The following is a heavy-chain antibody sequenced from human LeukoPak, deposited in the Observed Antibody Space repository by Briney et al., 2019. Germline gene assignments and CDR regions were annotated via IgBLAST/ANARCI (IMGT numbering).Heavy chain of an antibody. V-gene: IGHV3-53*01. J-gene: IGHJ4*02. D-gene: IGHD2-2*01. CDR1: GFTVSSNY. Sequence: GGSLRLSCAASGFTVSSNYMSWVRQAPWKGLEWVSVIYSGGSTYYADSVKGRFTISRDNSKNTLYLQMNSLRAEDTAVYYCARGSGGYCSSTSCYYFDYWGQGTLVTVSS. CDR3: ARGSGGYCSSTSCYYFDY. CDR2: IYSGGST.